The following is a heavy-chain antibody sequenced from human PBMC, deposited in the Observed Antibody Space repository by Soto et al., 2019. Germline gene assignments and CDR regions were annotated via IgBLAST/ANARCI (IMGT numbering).Heavy chain of an antibody. V-gene: IGHV3-30-3*01. Sequence: QVQLVESGGGVVQPGRSLRLSCAASGFTFSSYAMHWVRQAPGKGLEWVAVISYDGSNKYYADSVKGRFTISRDNSKNTLYLQMNSLRAEDTAVYYCARDLAPGGYSYGYYGMDVWGQGTTVTVSS. CDR3: ARDLAPGGYSYGYYGMDV. CDR2: ISYDGSNK. J-gene: IGHJ6*02. CDR1: GFTFSSYA. D-gene: IGHD5-18*01.